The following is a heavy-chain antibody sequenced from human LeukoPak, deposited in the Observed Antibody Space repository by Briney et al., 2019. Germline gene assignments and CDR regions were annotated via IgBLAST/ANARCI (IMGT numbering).Heavy chain of an antibody. D-gene: IGHD6-13*01. Sequence: GGSLRLSCAASGFTFSSYAMSWVCQAPGKGLEWVSAISGSGGSTYYADSVKGRFTISRDNSKNTLYLQMNSLRAEDTAVYYCARKSTAARLDDYWGQGTLVTVSS. CDR2: ISGSGGST. J-gene: IGHJ4*02. CDR3: ARKSTAARLDDY. V-gene: IGHV3-23*01. CDR1: GFTFSSYA.